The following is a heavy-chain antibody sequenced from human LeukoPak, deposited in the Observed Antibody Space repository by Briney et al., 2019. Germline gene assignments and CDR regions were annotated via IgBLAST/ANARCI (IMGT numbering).Heavy chain of an antibody. CDR2: ISSSRGYT. CDR1: GFTFSDYY. Sequence: GGSLRLSCAASGFTFSDYYMSWIRQAPGKGLEWVSYISSSRGYTNYADSVKGRFTISRDNAKNSLYLQMNSLRAEDTAVYYCARPYSGSYPDYWGQGTLVTVSS. CDR3: ARPYSGSYPDY. D-gene: IGHD1-26*01. J-gene: IGHJ4*02. V-gene: IGHV3-11*06.